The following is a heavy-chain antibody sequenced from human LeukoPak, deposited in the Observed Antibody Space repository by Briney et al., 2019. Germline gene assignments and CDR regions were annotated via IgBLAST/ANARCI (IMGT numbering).Heavy chain of an antibody. CDR1: GYTFTNYG. Sequence: ASVKVSCKASGYTFTNYGIRWVRQAPGQGLEWMGWISAYNGNTNYAQKLQGRVTMTTDTSMSTAYMELRSLRSDDTAVYYCARPRVYYDILSGYYPSHLSYFDYWGQGTLVTVSS. CDR3: ARPRVYYDILSGYYPSHLSYFDY. V-gene: IGHV1-18*01. CDR2: ISAYNGNT. J-gene: IGHJ4*02. D-gene: IGHD3-9*01.